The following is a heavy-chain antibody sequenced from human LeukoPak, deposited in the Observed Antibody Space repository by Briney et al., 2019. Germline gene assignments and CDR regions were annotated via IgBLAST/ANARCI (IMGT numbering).Heavy chain of an antibody. J-gene: IGHJ4*02. CDR2: ISAYNGNT. D-gene: IGHD3-9*01. CDR3: ARGTYYAILTGFRTHRPFDY. CDR1: GYTFTSYG. Sequence: ASVKVSCKASGYTFTSYGINWVRQAPGQGLEWMGWISAYNGNTNYAQKLQGRVTMTTDTSTSTAYMELRSLRPDDTAVYYCARGTYYAILTGFRTHRPFDYWGQGTLVTVSS. V-gene: IGHV1-18*01.